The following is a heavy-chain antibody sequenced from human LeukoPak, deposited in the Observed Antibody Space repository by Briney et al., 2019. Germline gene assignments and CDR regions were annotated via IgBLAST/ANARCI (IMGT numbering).Heavy chain of an antibody. Sequence: GGSLRLSCAASGFTLSDYGIHWVRQAPGKGLEWVAVIWSDGSNKCYADSVKGRFTISRDNSKKTLYLQMNSLRVEDTAVYYCVRASGSFDYWGQGTLVTVSS. V-gene: IGHV3-33*01. D-gene: IGHD3-10*01. J-gene: IGHJ4*02. CDR1: GFTLSDYG. CDR2: IWSDGSNK. CDR3: VRASGSFDY.